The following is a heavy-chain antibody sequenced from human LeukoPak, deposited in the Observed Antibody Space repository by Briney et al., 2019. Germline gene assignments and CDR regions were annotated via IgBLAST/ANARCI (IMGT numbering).Heavy chain of an antibody. CDR2: IHNDGVTT. CDR3: AKHRGVHPPYYLDV. Sequence: GGSLRLSCAASGFTFSNYAMGWVRQGPGQGLQWVSLIHNDGVTTYYADSVKGRFTISRDNSKNTLYLQVNILRAEDTAVYYCAKHRGVHPPYYLDVWGKGTTVTVSS. D-gene: IGHD3-10*01. J-gene: IGHJ6*03. CDR1: GFTFSNYA. V-gene: IGHV3-23*01.